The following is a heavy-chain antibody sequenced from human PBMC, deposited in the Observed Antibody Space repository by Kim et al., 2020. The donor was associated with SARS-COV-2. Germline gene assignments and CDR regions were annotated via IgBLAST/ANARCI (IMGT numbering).Heavy chain of an antibody. CDR2: ISYDGSNK. CDR3: AKAETDSSGWYWRSIYYYYYGMDV. J-gene: IGHJ6*02. V-gene: IGHV3-30*18. CDR1: GFTFSSYG. Sequence: GGSLRLSCAASGFTFSSYGMHWVRQAPGKGLEWVAVISYDGSNKYYADSVKGRFTISRDNSKNTLYLQMNSLRAEDTAVYYCAKAETDSSGWYWRSIYYYYYGMDVWGQGTTVTVSS. D-gene: IGHD6-19*01.